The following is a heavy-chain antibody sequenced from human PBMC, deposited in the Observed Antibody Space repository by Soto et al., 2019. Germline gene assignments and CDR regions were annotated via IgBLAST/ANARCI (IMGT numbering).Heavy chain of an antibody. Sequence: GGSLRLSCAASGFTFSNAWMSWVRQAPGKGLEWVSSISGSGDKAYYADSVKGRFTISRDNSKNTLYLQMNSLRAEDRAVYYCAKSNTAHIWSSYYGTFDYWGQGTLVTVSS. D-gene: IGHD3-3*02. J-gene: IGHJ4*02. CDR3: AKSNTAHIWSSYYGTFDY. CDR1: GFTFSNAW. V-gene: IGHV3-23*01. CDR2: ISGSGDKA.